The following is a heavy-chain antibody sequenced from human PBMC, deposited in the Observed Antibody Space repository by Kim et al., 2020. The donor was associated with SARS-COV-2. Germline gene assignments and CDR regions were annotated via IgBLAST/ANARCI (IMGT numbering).Heavy chain of an antibody. V-gene: IGHV4-34*01. D-gene: IGHD3-16*02. CDR3: ARGLGLFLGELSVRRYFDY. J-gene: IGHJ4*02. Sequence: SRVTISVDTSKNQFSLKLSSVTAADTAVYYCARGLGLFLGELSVRRYFDYWGQGTLVTVSS.